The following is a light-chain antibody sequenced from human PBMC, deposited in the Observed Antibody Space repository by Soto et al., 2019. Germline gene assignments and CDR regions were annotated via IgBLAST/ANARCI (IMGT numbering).Light chain of an antibody. CDR2: WAS. CDR1: RSVLYNSENKNY. J-gene: IGKJ1*01. V-gene: IGKV4-1*01. CDR3: QQSNSYTWT. Sequence: DIVMTQSPDSLAVSLGERATINCKSSRSVLYNSENKNYLAWYQQKPGQHPKMLIYWASSLESGVPSRFSGSVSGTEFNLTISRLQTDDCATYEGQQSNSYTWTFGPGTKGDIK.